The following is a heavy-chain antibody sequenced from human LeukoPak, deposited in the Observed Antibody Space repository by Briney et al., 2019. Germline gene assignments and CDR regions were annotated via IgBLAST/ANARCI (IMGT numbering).Heavy chain of an antibody. Sequence: SETLSLTCTVSGGSISSYYWSWIRQPPGKGLEWIGSIYYSGSTYYNPSLKSRVTISVDTSKNQFSLKLSSVTAADTAVYYCAVPSAGYSSGWYDYGSSYWGQGTLVTVSS. CDR3: AVPSAGYSSGWYDYGSSY. D-gene: IGHD6-19*01. J-gene: IGHJ4*02. CDR1: GGSISSYY. V-gene: IGHV4-59*04. CDR2: IYYSGST.